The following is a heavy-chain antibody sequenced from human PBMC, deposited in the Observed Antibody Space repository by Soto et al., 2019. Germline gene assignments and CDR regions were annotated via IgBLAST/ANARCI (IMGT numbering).Heavy chain of an antibody. D-gene: IGHD2-15*01. CDR3: AREEVVPAATDGYYYFYMDV. CDR1: GFTFSSYW. J-gene: IGHJ6*03. Sequence: GGSLRLSCAASGFTFSSYWMHWVRQAPGKGLVWVSRLNSDGSSTSYADSVKGRFTISRDNAKNTLYLQMNSLRAEDTAFYYCAREEVVPAATDGYYYFYMDVWGKGTAVTVSS. V-gene: IGHV3-74*01. CDR2: LNSDGSST.